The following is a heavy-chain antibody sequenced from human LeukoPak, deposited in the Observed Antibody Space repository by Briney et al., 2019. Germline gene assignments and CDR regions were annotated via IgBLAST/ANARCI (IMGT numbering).Heavy chain of an antibody. Sequence: VASVKVSCKASGYTFTGYYTHWVRQAPGQELEWMGWIYPNNGGTNYAQNFQGRVTMTRDTSMSTAYMELSSLRSDDTAVYYCARFSGSSNFDYWGQGTLVTVSS. J-gene: IGHJ4*02. CDR2: IYPNNGGT. CDR3: ARFSGSSNFDY. D-gene: IGHD1-26*01. CDR1: GYTFTGYY. V-gene: IGHV1-2*02.